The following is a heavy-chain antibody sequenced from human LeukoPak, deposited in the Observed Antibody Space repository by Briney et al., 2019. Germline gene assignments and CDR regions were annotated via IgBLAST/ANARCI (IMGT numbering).Heavy chain of an antibody. Sequence: ASVKVSCKASGYTFTSYYMHWVRQAPGQGLEWMGIINPSGGSTSYAQKFQGRVTMTRDTSTSTVYMELSGLRSEDTAVYYCARVPYAYDSSAYYFDFWGQGTLVTVSS. V-gene: IGHV1-46*01. CDR3: ARVPYAYDSSAYYFDF. CDR1: GYTFTSYY. D-gene: IGHD3-22*01. CDR2: INPSGGST. J-gene: IGHJ4*02.